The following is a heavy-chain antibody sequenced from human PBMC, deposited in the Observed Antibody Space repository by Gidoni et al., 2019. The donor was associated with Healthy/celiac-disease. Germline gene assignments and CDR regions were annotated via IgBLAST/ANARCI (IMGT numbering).Heavy chain of an antibody. V-gene: IGHV4-4*07. CDR3: ARDSSSGWYGSGGWFDP. Sequence: QVQLQVPGPGLVKPSETLSLTCNAYGGPSSSYYWRRIRPPAGKGLEWIGRIHTSGSTNYNPSLKSRVTMSVDTSRNQFSLKLSSVTAADTAVYYCARDSSSGWYGSGGWFDPWGQGTLVTVSS. CDR1: GGPSSSYY. J-gene: IGHJ5*02. CDR2: IHTSGST. D-gene: IGHD6-19*01.